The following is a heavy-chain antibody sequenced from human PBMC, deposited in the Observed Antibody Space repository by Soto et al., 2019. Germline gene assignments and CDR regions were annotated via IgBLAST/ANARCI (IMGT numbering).Heavy chain of an antibody. CDR2: INHSGST. Sequence: SETLSLTCAVYGGSFSGYYWSWIRQPPGKGLEWIGEINHSGSTNYNPSLKSRVTISVDTSKNQFSLKLSSVTAADTAVYYCARTLGYCSSTSCDAPRQGINWFDHWGQGTLVTVS. V-gene: IGHV4-34*01. J-gene: IGHJ5*02. CDR1: GGSFSGYY. D-gene: IGHD2-2*01. CDR3: ARTLGYCSSTSCDAPRQGINWFDH.